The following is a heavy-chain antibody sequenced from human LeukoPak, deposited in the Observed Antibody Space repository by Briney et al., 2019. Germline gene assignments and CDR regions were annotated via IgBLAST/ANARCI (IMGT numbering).Heavy chain of an antibody. Sequence: EASVTVSCKASGYTFTTYGISWVRQAPGQGLEWMGWISAYNGKTNYAQMLQGRVTVTTDTSTSTAYMELRSLRSDDTAVYYCARDQPRRWLDPWGQGTLVTVSS. CDR2: ISAYNGKT. CDR3: ARDQPRRWLDP. CDR1: GYTFTTYG. J-gene: IGHJ5*02. V-gene: IGHV1-18*01. D-gene: IGHD1-14*01.